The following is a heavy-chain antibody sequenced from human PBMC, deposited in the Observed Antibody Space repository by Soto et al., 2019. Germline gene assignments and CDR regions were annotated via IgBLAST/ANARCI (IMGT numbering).Heavy chain of an antibody. CDR3: ARDGIGYSSSSRKWFAP. V-gene: IGHV1-69*13. CDR1: GGIFSSYA. Sequence: SVHVSCKASGGIFSSYAISWVRQAPGQGLEWMGGIIPIVGTANYAQKFQGRVTITADESTSTAYMELSSLRSEDTAVYYCARDGIGYSSSSRKWFAPWGQGTLLTVSS. J-gene: IGHJ5*02. CDR2: IIPIVGTA. D-gene: IGHD6-6*01.